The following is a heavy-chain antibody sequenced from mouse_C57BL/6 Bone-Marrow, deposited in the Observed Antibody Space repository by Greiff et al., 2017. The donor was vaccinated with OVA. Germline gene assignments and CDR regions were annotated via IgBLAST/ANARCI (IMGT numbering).Heavy chain of an antibody. CDR1: GFTFSDYY. Sequence: LKESGGGLVQPGGSLKLSCAASGFTFSDYYMYWVRQTPEKRLEWVAYISNGGGSTYYPDTVKGRFTISRDNAKNTLYLQMSRLKSEDTAMYYCARHGGYYVGFAYWGQGTLVTVSA. CDR3: ARHGGYYVGFAY. D-gene: IGHD2-3*01. CDR2: ISNGGGST. J-gene: IGHJ3*01. V-gene: IGHV5-12*01.